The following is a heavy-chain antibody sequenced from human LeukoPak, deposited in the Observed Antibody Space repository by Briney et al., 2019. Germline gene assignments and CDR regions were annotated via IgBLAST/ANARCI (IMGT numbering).Heavy chain of an antibody. V-gene: IGHV3-23*01. CDR3: AKEFGGDHPYYYYMDV. J-gene: IGHJ6*03. D-gene: IGHD2-21*01. Sequence: PGGSLRLSCAASGFTFSRFAISWVRQVPGQGLQWVSSISSSGGSTYYADSVKGRFTISRDNSRNTLYLQMSSLRAEDTAIYYCAKEFGGDHPYYYYMDVWGKGTTVTVSS. CDR2: ISSSGGST. CDR1: GFTFSRFA.